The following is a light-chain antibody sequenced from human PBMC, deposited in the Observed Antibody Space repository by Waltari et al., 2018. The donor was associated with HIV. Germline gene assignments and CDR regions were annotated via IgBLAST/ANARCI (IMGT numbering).Light chain of an antibody. Sequence: SYVLTQPPSVSVAPGKPARITCGGNNIGSKRVHWYQQKPGQAHVLVIYYNNDRPSGIPERFSGSNSDNTATLTISRVEAGDEANYYCQVWDSGVLFGGGTKLTVL. CDR3: QVWDSGVL. CDR2: YNN. J-gene: IGLJ2*01. V-gene: IGLV3-21*04. CDR1: NIGSKR.